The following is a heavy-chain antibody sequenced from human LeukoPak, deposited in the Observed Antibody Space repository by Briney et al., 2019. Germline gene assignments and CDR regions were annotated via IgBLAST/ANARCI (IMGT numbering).Heavy chain of an antibody. CDR1: GYTFTSYG. CDR2: ISAYNGNT. D-gene: IGHD1-26*01. Sequence: ASVTVSCKASGYTFTSYGISWVRQAPGQGLEWMGWISAYNGNTNYAQKLQGRVTMTTDTSTSTAYMELRSLRSDDTAVYYCARWGSGSYYGMIDYWGQGTLVTVSS. J-gene: IGHJ4*02. CDR3: ARWGSGSYYGMIDY. V-gene: IGHV1-18*01.